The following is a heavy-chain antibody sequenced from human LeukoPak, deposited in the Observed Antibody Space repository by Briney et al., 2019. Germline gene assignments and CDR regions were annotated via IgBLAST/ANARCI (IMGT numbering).Heavy chain of an antibody. Sequence: GGSLRLSCAASGFTFSSYGMHWVRQTPGKGLEWVAIISYEGSDKYYADSVKGRFTISRDNSKNTLYPQMNSLRAEDTAVYYCAKADAPYCSGGSCYLDYWGQGTLVTVSS. D-gene: IGHD2-15*01. J-gene: IGHJ4*02. CDR3: AKADAPYCSGGSCYLDY. CDR1: GFTFSSYG. CDR2: ISYEGSDK. V-gene: IGHV3-30*18.